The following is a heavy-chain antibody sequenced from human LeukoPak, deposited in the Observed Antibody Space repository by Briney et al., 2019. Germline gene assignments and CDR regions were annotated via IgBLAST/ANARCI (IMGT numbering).Heavy chain of an antibody. CDR1: GGSISSGGYS. CDR3: ARGGYCTNGVCWDDAFDI. CDR2: IYHSGST. V-gene: IGHV4-30-2*01. D-gene: IGHD2-8*01. J-gene: IGHJ3*02. Sequence: SQTLCLTCAVSGGSISSGGYSWSWIRQPPGKGLEWIGYIYHSGSTYYNPSLKSRVTISVDRSKNQFSLKLSSVTAADTAVYYCARGGYCTNGVCWDDAFDIWGQGTMVTVSS.